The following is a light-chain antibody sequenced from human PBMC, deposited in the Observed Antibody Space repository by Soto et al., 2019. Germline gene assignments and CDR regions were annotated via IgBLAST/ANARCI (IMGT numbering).Light chain of an antibody. CDR2: GAS. J-gene: IGKJ5*01. CDR1: QSVSSY. CDR3: QQCGSSST. V-gene: IGKV3-11*01. Sequence: EIVLTQSPATLSLSPGERATLSCRASQSVSSYLAWYQQKPGQAPRLLIYGASMRATGIPDRFSGSGSGTDFTLTISRLEPEDFAVYYCQQCGSSSTFGQGTRLEI.